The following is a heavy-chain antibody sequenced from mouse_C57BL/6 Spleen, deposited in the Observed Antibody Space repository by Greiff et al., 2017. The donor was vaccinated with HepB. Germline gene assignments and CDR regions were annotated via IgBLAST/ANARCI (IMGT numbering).Heavy chain of an antibody. CDR1: GYTFTEYT. Sequence: QVHVKQSGAELVKPGASVKLSCKASGYTFTEYTIHWVKQRSGQGLEWIGWFYPGSGSIKYNEKFKDKATLTADKSSSTVYMELSRLTSEDSAVYFCARHEDAGRWYSGDYFDYWGQGTTLTVSS. D-gene: IGHD1-1*02. V-gene: IGHV1-62-2*01. CDR3: ARHEDAGRWYSGDYFDY. J-gene: IGHJ2*01. CDR2: FYPGSGSI.